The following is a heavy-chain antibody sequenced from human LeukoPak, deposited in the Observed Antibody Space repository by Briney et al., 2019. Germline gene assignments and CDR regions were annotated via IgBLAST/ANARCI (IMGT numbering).Heavy chain of an antibody. CDR2: ISGSGGST. CDR3: AKDLMYYYDSSGFVNDY. D-gene: IGHD3-22*01. V-gene: IGHV3-23*01. Sequence: GGSLRLSCAASGFTFSIYGMSWVRQAPGKGLEWVSAISGSGGSTYYADSVKGRFTISRDNSKNTLYLQMNSLRAEDTALYYCAKDLMYYYDSSGFVNDYWGQGTLVTVSS. CDR1: GFTFSIYG. J-gene: IGHJ4*02.